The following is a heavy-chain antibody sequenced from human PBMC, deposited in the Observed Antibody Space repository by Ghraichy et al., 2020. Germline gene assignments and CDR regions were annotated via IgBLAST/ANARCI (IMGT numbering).Heavy chain of an antibody. CDR2: ISYDGSRK. CDR3: VRGVAGTTSGWNDYFDY. Sequence: GGSLRLSCLASGFTFSLSAMYWVRQAPGKGLEWVAVISYDGSRKYYADSVKGRFTISRDQSMNTLYLQMNSLRVEDTALYSCVRGVAGTTSGWNDYFDYWGQGALVTVSS. V-gene: IGHV3-30-3*01. CDR1: GFTFSLSA. D-gene: IGHD6-19*01. J-gene: IGHJ4*02.